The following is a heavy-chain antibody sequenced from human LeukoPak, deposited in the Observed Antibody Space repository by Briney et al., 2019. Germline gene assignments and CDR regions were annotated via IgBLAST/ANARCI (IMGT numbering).Heavy chain of an antibody. CDR1: GGSFSGYY. J-gene: IGHJ4*02. V-gene: IGHV4-59*08. Sequence: SETLSLTCAVYGGSFSGYYWSWIRQPPGKGLEWIGYIYYSGSTNYNPSLKSRVTISVDTSKNQFSLKLSSVTAADTAVYYCARKTYSSSSAVFDYWGQGTLVTVSS. D-gene: IGHD6-6*01. CDR3: ARKTYSSSSAVFDY. CDR2: IYYSGST.